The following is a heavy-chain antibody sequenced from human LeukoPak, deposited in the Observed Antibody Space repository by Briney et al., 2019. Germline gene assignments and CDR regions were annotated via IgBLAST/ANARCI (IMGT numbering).Heavy chain of an antibody. V-gene: IGHV1-69*01. J-gene: IGHJ4*02. Sequence: ASVKVSCKASGGTFSSYAISWVRQAPGQGLEWMGGIIPIFGTANYAQKFQGRVTITADESTSTAYMELSSLRSEDTAVYYCARIRYFDWCYDYWGQGTLVTVSS. CDR3: ARIRYFDWCYDY. CDR1: GGTFSSYA. D-gene: IGHD3-9*01. CDR2: IIPIFGTA.